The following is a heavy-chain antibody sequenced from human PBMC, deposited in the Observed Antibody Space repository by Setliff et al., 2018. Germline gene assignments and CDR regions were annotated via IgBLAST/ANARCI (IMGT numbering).Heavy chain of an antibody. J-gene: IGHJ6*03. V-gene: IGHV1-69*16. CDR1: GDTFGSYT. CDR2: IIPILGVP. Sequence: SVKVSCKASGDTFGSYTISWLRQAPGQGLEWMGGIIPILGVPNYAQKFRGRVATTTDESTGTAYMELSSLSSDDTAVYYCARGGDIITIFGVVTPDYYYYMDVWGTGTTVTVSS. CDR3: ARGGDIITIFGVVTPDYYYYMDV. D-gene: IGHD3-3*01.